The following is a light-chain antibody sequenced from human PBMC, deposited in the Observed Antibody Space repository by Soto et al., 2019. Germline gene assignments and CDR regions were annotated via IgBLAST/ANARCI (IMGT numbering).Light chain of an antibody. J-gene: IGKJ2*03. V-gene: IGKV3-20*01. CDR1: QSVISNY. Sequence: ESVLAQSPGTLYLSPGEGATLSCRSSQSVISNYLAWYQKKPGQAPRLLLYGASNRATGIPDRFSGSGSGTDFTLTIRGLEHEDFEMYYCQKYDTSPYSFGQGTKREIK. CDR3: QKYDTSPYS. CDR2: GAS.